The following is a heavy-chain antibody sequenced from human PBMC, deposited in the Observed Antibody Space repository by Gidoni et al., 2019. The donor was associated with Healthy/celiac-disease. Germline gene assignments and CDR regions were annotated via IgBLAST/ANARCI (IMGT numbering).Heavy chain of an antibody. V-gene: IGHV3-30*18. Sequence: QVQLVESGGGVVQPGRSLRLSCAASGFTFSSYAMPWVRQAPGKGLEWVAVISYDGSNKYYADSVKGRFTISRDNSKNTLYLQMNSLRAEDTAVYYCAKGVAVAGTRYYYGMDVWGQGTTVPVSS. CDR3: AKGVAVAGTRYYYGMDV. CDR1: GFTFSSYA. D-gene: IGHD6-13*01. J-gene: IGHJ6*02. CDR2: ISYDGSNK.